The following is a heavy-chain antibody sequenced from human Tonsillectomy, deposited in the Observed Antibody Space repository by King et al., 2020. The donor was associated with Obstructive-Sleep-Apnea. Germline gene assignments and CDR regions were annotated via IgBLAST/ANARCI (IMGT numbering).Heavy chain of an antibody. CDR3: ATVADY. Sequence: VQLVESGGGLVQPGGSLRLSCAGAGFTFDAFAMYCVRQAPGKGLECVSGITWNGDNARYADSVRGRFTISRENAKNSLYLHMTSLRSDDTAMYYCATVADYWGQGTLITVSS. CDR2: ITWNGDNA. J-gene: IGHJ4*02. CDR1: GFTFDAFA. V-gene: IGHV3-9*01.